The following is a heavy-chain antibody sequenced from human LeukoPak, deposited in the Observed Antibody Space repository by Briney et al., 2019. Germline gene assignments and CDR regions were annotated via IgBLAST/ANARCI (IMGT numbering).Heavy chain of an antibody. Sequence: PSETLSLTCTVSGGSISSSSSYWGWIRQPPGKGLEWIGSISYSGSTYYNPSLKSRVTISVDTSKNQFSLKLSSVTAADTAVYYCARLAPRRYSSSWFQTQNNWFDPWGQGTLVTVSS. CDR2: ISYSGST. CDR1: GGSISSSSSY. V-gene: IGHV4-39*07. CDR3: ARLAPRRYSSSWFQTQNNWFDP. J-gene: IGHJ5*02. D-gene: IGHD6-13*01.